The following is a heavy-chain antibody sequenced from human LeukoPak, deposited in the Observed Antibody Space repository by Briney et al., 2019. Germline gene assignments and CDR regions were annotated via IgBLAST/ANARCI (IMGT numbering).Heavy chain of an antibody. D-gene: IGHD2-8*01. V-gene: IGHV4-39*07. J-gene: IGHJ5*02. Sequence: KPSETLSLTCTVSGGSISSSSYYWGWIRQPPGKGLEWIGSIYYSGSTYYNPSLKSRVTISVDTSTNQFSLKLRSVTAADTAVYYCARDKGVNQALNWFDPWGQGTLVTVSS. CDR1: GGSISSSSYY. CDR3: ARDKGVNQALNWFDP. CDR2: IYYSGST.